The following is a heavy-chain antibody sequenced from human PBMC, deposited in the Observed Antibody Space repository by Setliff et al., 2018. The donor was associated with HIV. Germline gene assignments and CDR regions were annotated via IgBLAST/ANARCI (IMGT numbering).Heavy chain of an antibody. CDR3: ARRVDNSGTFPDKNWFDP. Sequence: PSETLSLTCSVSGGSLSNYCWNWIRQSPGKGLEWIGYIFASETTNYNTYYNPSLQSRVTLSIDTSKNQFSLKLRSVTAADTAIYYCARRVDNSGTFPDKNWFDPWGQGRLVTVSS. CDR1: GGSLSNYC. V-gene: IGHV4-4*09. CDR2: IFASETT. D-gene: IGHD3-10*01. J-gene: IGHJ5*02.